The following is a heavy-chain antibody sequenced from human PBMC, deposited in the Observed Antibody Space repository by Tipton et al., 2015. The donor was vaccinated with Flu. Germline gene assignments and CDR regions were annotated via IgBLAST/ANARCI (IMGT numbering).Heavy chain of an antibody. CDR2: SSGTGGTT. V-gene: IGHV3-23*01. J-gene: IGHJ4*02. Sequence: GSLRLSCEASGFSFGSYAMSWVRQAPGKGLEWISVSSGTGGTTFYADPVRGRFAISRDNSKGILYLQMDSLRPEDTARYYCAKGEGVMGQQPLDYWGQGTLVTVS. CDR1: GFSFGSYA. D-gene: IGHD1/OR15-1a*01. CDR3: AKGEGVMGQQPLDY.